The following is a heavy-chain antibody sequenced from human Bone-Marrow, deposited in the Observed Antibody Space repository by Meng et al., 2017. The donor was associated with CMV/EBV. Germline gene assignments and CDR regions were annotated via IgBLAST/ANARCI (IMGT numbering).Heavy chain of an antibody. V-gene: IGHV1-69*05. CDR2: IIPIFGTA. CDR3: ARGRIAARAYYGMDV. J-gene: IGHJ6*02. D-gene: IGHD6-6*01. CDR1: GYTFTTYA. Sequence: SVKVSCKASGYTFTTYAMNWVRQAPGQGLEWVGGIIPIFGTANYAQKFQGRVTITTDESTSTAYMELSSLRSEDTAVYYCARGRIAARAYYGMDVWGQGTTVTVSS.